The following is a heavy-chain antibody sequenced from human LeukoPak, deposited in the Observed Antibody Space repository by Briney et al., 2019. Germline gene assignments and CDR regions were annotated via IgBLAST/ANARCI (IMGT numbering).Heavy chain of an antibody. CDR3: ATNKTMMTTAGWFDP. CDR1: GGSISSGTYY. Sequence: PSETLSLTCTVSGGSISSGTYYWAWIRQSPGKGLEWIGSIYNSASTYYNPSFKSRVTLSVDTSRNQFSLNVRSVTAADTGMYYCATNKTMMTTAGWFDPWGQGTLVIVSS. D-gene: IGHD4-17*01. CDR2: IYNSAST. V-gene: IGHV4-39*01. J-gene: IGHJ5*02.